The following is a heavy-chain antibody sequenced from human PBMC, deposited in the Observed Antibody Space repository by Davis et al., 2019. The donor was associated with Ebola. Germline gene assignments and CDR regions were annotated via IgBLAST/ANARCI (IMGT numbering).Heavy chain of an antibody. CDR2: INAGNGNT. J-gene: IGHJ4*02. Sequence: ASVKVSCKASGYTFTSYAMHWVRQAPGQRLEWMGWINAGNGNTKYSQKFQGRVTITRDTSASTAYMELSSLRSEDTAVYYCARGPYGDPRNGYWGQGTLVTVSS. CDR1: GYTFTSYA. V-gene: IGHV1-3*01. CDR3: ARGPYGDPRNGY. D-gene: IGHD4-17*01.